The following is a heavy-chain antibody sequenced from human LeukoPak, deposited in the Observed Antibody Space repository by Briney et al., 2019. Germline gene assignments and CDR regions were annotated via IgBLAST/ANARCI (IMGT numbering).Heavy chain of an antibody. J-gene: IGHJ4*02. D-gene: IGHD3-22*01. CDR1: GGSISSGGYY. Sequence: SETLSLTCTVSGGSISSGGYYWSWIRQHPGKGLEWIGYIYYSGSTYYNPSLKSRVTISVDRSKNQFSLKLSSVTAADTAVYYCARAHYYDSSGLDYWGQGTLVTVSS. V-gene: IGHV4-31*03. CDR3: ARAHYYDSSGLDY. CDR2: IYYSGST.